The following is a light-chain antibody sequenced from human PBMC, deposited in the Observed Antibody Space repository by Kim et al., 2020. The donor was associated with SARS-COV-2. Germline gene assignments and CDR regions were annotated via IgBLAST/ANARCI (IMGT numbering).Light chain of an antibody. Sequence: SASVGDRVTITCRDSHSISTLLAWYQQKPGKAPKRLIYMAASLEKGVPSRFSASGSGTEFTLTIRSLQPDDFATYSCQQRNSYPSSFGQGTKLEI. CDR2: MAA. CDR3: QQRNSYPSS. J-gene: IGKJ2*03. V-gene: IGKV1-5*03. CDR1: HSISTL.